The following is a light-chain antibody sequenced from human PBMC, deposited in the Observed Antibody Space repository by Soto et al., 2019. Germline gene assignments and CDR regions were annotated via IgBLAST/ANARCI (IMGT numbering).Light chain of an antibody. CDR2: DAS. Sequence: DIQMTQSPSTLSASVGDRVTITCRASQSISSWLAWYQQKPGKAPKLLIYDASSLESGVPSRFSGSGSGTEFTLTISSLQPDDFETYYFQQDNSYSTFGHGNKVELK. J-gene: IGKJ1*01. CDR3: QQDNSYST. CDR1: QSISSW. V-gene: IGKV1-5*01.